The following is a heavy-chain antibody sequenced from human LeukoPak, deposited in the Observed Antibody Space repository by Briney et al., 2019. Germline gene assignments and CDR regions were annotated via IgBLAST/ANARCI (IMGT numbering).Heavy chain of an antibody. CDR3: AKGVWFGELLPFDY. V-gene: IGHV3-23*01. D-gene: IGHD3-10*01. J-gene: IGHJ4*02. CDR1: GFTFSGYA. CDR2: ISGSGGST. Sequence: PGGSLRLSCAASGFTFSGYAMSWVRQAPGKGLEWVSAISGSGGSTYYADSVKGRFTISRDNSKNTLYLQMNSLRAEDTAVYYCAKGVWFGELLPFDYWGQGTLVTVSS.